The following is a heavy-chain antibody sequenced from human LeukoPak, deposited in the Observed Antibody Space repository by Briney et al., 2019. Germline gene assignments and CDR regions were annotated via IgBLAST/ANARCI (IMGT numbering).Heavy chain of an antibody. Sequence: PSETLSLTRAVYGGSFSGYYWSWIRQPPGKGLEWIGEINHSGSTNYNPSLKSRVTISVDTSKNQFSLKLSSVTAADTAVYYCARVHYDYVWGSYRLDAFDIWGQGTMVTVSS. V-gene: IGHV4-34*01. CDR3: ARVHYDYVWGSYRLDAFDI. D-gene: IGHD3-16*02. CDR1: GGSFSGYY. CDR2: INHSGST. J-gene: IGHJ3*02.